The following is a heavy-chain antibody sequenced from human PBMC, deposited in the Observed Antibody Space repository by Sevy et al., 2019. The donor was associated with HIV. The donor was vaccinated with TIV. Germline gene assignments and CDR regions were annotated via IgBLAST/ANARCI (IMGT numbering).Heavy chain of an antibody. J-gene: IGHJ4*02. CDR1: GFTFSKYW. V-gene: IGHV3-7*01. CDR2: IKQDAGQK. D-gene: IGHD1-7*01. Sequence: GVSLRLSCAASGFTFSKYWMGWVRQAPGKGLEWVANIKQDAGQKYYVDSVKGRFTISRDNAKNSLYLQMNSLRAEDTAVYFCASDDGNYYFHYWGQGTLVTVSS. CDR3: ASDDGNYYFHY.